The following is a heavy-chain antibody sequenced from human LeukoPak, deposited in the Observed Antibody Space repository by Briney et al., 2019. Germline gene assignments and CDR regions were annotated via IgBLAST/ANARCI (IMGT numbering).Heavy chain of an antibody. D-gene: IGHD6-13*01. CDR3: AKGIDHSSSWPEGY. V-gene: IGHV3-23*01. CDR1: GFTFSSYA. J-gene: IGHJ4*02. Sequence: GGSLRLSCAASGFTFSSYAMSWVRQAPGKGLEWVSAISGSGGSTYYADSVKGRFTISRDNSKNTLYLQMNSLRAEDTAVYYCAKGIDHSSSWPEGYWGQGTLVTVSS. CDR2: ISGSGGST.